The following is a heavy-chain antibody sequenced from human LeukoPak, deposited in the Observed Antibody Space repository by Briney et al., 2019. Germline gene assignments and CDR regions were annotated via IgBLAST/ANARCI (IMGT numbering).Heavy chain of an antibody. J-gene: IGHJ4*02. CDR1: GFTFSDYY. V-gene: IGHV3-20*04. CDR2: INWNGGST. CDR3: ARSQTRDYSLDY. D-gene: IGHD3-10*01. Sequence: PGGSLRLSCAASGFTFSDYYMSWVRRAPGKGLEWVSGINWNGGSTGYADSVKGRFTISRDNAKNSLYLQMNSLRAEDTALYYCARSQTRDYSLDYWGQGTLVTVSS.